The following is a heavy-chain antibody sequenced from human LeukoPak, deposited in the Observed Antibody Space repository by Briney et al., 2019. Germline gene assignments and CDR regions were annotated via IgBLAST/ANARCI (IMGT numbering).Heavy chain of an antibody. V-gene: IGHV3-7*01. Sequence: GGSLRLSCTVSGFTVSSNSMSWVRQAPGKGLEWVANINKDGREKYYVDSVKGRFTISRDNAKNSLYLQMNSLTTEDTAVYYCARVAAMTGTVIDYWGQGTLVTVSS. CDR3: ARVAAMTGTVIDY. J-gene: IGHJ4*02. D-gene: IGHD6-19*01. CDR2: INKDGREK. CDR1: GFTVSSNS.